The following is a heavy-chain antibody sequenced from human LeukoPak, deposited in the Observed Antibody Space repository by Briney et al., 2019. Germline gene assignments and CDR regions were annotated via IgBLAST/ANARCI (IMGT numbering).Heavy chain of an antibody. CDR1: GFTFSSYA. V-gene: IGHV3-23*01. CDR3: AKGGGYYGGNVGYYYYYMDV. J-gene: IGHJ6*03. CDR2: ISGSGGST. Sequence: GGSLRLSCAASGFTFSSYAMSWVRQAPGKGLEWVSAISGSGGSTYYADSVKGRFTISRDNSKNTLYLQMNSLRAEDTAVYYCAKGGGYYGGNVGYYYYYMDVWGKGTTVTISS. D-gene: IGHD4-23*01.